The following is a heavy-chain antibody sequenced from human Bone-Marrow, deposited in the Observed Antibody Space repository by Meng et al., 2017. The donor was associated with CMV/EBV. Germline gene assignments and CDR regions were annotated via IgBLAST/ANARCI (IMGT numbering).Heavy chain of an antibody. V-gene: IGHV3-43*01. CDR3: AKDAKQLWLSYLDY. Sequence: GGSLRLSCAASGFTFDDYTMHWVRQAPGKGLEWVSLISWDGGSTYYADSVKGRFTISRDNSKNSLYLQMNSLRTEDTALYYCAKDAKQLWLSYLDYWGQGTLVTVPS. CDR1: GFTFDDYT. CDR2: ISWDGGST. J-gene: IGHJ4*02. D-gene: IGHD5-18*01.